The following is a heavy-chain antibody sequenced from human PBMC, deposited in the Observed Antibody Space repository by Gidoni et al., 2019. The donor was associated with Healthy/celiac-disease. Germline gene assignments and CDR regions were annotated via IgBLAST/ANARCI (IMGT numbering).Heavy chain of an antibody. J-gene: IGHJ5*02. CDR2: IKHSGST. CDR3: ARARVVPAAHIPRGGWFDP. V-gene: IGHV4-34*01. D-gene: IGHD2-2*01. CDR1: GGSFRGSD. Sequence: QVQLQQWGAGLLKPSETLYLACAVYGGSFRGSDWSWIRQPPGKGLEWIGEIKHSGSTNYNPYLKSRVTISVDTSKNQFSLKLSSVTASDTAVYYFARARVVPAAHIPRGGWFDPWGQGTLVTVSS.